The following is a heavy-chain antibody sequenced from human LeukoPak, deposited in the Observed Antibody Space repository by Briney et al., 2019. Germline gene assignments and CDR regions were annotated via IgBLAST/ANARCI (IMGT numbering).Heavy chain of an antibody. CDR3: AIIAMAGNFPFDY. CDR2: ISYDGSNK. Sequence: PGGYLRFSCAASGFTFSSYGMDWVRQAPGKGLEWVAVISYDGSNKYYADSVKGRFTISRHNSKNTLYLQMNSLRAEDTAVYYCAIIAMAGNFPFDYWGQGTLVTASS. CDR1: GFTFSSYG. V-gene: IGHV3-30*03. D-gene: IGHD6-19*01. J-gene: IGHJ4*02.